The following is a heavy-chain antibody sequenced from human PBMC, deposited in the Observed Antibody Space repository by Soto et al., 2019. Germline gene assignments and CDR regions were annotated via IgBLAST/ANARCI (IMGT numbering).Heavy chain of an antibody. V-gene: IGHV5-51*01. J-gene: IGHJ6*02. CDR1: GYSFTNYW. CDR2: IYPGGSDT. CDR3: ASDFYVSGTYYNPYYYGMDV. Sequence: LGESLKISWKGSGYSFTNYWIGWVRQMPGKGLEWMGSIYPGGSDTKYSPSFQGQVTISADKSISTAYLQWNRLKASDTAMYYCASDFYVSGTYYNPYYYGMDVWGQGTTVTVS. D-gene: IGHD3-10*01.